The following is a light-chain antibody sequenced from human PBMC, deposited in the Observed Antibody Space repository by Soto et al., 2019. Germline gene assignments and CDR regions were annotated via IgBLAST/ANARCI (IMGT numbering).Light chain of an antibody. V-gene: IGKV3-15*01. CDR3: QHYNNWPR. J-gene: IGKJ1*01. Sequence: DIVLTQSPDTLSVSPGEGATLSCRASQTVNNNLAWYQQKPGQAPRLLIYGGSRRATGIPARFSGSGSGTEFTLTIGSLQSEDFAVYYCQHYNNWPRFGQGTKVDIK. CDR2: GGS. CDR1: QTVNNN.